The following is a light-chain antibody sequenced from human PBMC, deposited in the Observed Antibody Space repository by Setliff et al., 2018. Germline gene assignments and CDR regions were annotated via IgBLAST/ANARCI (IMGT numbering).Light chain of an antibody. Sequence: LTQPPSASGSPGQSVTISCTGTSSDVGGYNYVSWYRQHPGKAPKLMIYEVSKRPSGVPDRFSGSKSGNTASLTVSGLQAEDEADYYCSSYAGSNNFVFGTGTKVTVL. CDR3: SSYAGSNNFV. CDR1: SSDVGGYNY. V-gene: IGLV2-8*01. CDR2: EVS. J-gene: IGLJ1*01.